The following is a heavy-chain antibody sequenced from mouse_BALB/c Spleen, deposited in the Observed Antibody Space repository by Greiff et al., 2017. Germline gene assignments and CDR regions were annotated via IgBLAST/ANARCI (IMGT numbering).Heavy chain of an antibody. CDR3: ARSLLWLRRGRMDY. D-gene: IGHD2-2*01. CDR2: IYPGNSDT. CDR1: GYSFTSYW. V-gene: IGHV1-5*01. J-gene: IGHJ4*01. Sequence: VQLQQSGTVLARPGASVKMSCKASGYSFTSYWMHWVKQRPGQGLEWIGAIYPGNSDTSYNQKFKGKAKLTAVTSASTAYMELSSLTNEDSAVYYCARSLLWLRRGRMDYWGQGTSVTVSS.